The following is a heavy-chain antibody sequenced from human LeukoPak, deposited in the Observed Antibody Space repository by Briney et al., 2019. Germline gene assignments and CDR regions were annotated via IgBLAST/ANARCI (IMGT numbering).Heavy chain of an antibody. V-gene: IGHV1-69*06. CDR1: GGTFSSYD. CDR3: AGGRTDIVVVPATLRNYYFDY. CDR2: IMPMFGKA. D-gene: IGHD2-2*01. J-gene: IGHJ4*02. Sequence: PGASVTVSCKASGGTFSSYDISWVRQAPGQGLEWMGGIMPMFGKANYAQKFQGRVTTTADKATSTAYMELSSLRSEDTAVYYCAGGRTDIVVVPATLRNYYFDYWGQGTLVTVSS.